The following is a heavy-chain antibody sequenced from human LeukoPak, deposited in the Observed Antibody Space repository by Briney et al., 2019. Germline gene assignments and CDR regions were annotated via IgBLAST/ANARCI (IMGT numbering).Heavy chain of an antibody. CDR2: IYTSGST. CDR3: ARDHDPSQTVGAFDI. Sequence: PSETLSLTCTVSGGSISSGSYYWSWIRQPAGKGLEWIGRIYTSGSTNYNPSLKSRVTISVDTSKNQFSLKLSSVTAADTAVYYCARDHDPSQTVGAFDIWGQGTMVTVSS. V-gene: IGHV4-61*02. J-gene: IGHJ3*02. CDR1: GGSISSGSYY. D-gene: IGHD1-26*01.